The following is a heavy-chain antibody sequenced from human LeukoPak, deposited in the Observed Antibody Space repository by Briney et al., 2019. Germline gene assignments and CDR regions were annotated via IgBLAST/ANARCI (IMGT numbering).Heavy chain of an antibody. CDR2: INSDGSST. CDR3: PRARYGGNYYFDY. CDR1: GFTFSSYW. D-gene: IGHD4-23*01. Sequence: GGSLRLSCAASGFTFSSYWMHWVRQAPGKGLVWVSRINSDGSSTSYADSVKGRFTISRDNAKNTLYLQMNSLRAEDTAVYYCPRARYGGNYYFDYWGQGTLVTVSS. J-gene: IGHJ4*02. V-gene: IGHV3-74*01.